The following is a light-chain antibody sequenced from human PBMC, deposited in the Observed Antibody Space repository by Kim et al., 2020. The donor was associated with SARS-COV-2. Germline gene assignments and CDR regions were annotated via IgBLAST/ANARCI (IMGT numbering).Light chain of an antibody. CDR2: GAS. V-gene: IGKV3-20*01. CDR3: QQYGSSPST. CDR1: QGFSSY. Sequence: EIVLTQSPGTLSLSPGERATLSCRASQGFSSYLAWYQQKPGQAPRLLIYGASSKSTGIPDRFSGSGSATDFTLTIGRLEPEDFAVYYCQQYGSSPSTFGQGTRLEIK. J-gene: IGKJ5*01.